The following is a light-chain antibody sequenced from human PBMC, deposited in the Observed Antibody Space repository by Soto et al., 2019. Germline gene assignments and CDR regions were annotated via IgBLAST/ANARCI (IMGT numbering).Light chain of an antibody. CDR1: QSISNY. J-gene: IGKJ4*01. Sequence: DIPMTQSPSSLSASVGDRVTITCRASQSISNYLNWYQQKPGKAPKLLIYAASNLQSGVPSRFSGSGSGTDLTLTISSLQPEDFATYFCQQSYTTPPTFGGGTKVEIK. CDR2: AAS. CDR3: QQSYTTPPT. V-gene: IGKV1-39*01.